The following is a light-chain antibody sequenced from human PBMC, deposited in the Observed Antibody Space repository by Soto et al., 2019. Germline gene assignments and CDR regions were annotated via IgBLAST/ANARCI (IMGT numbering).Light chain of an antibody. V-gene: IGKV3-20*01. J-gene: IGKJ1*01. CDR3: QQYDRSWT. CDR2: GAS. Sequence: EIVMTQSPATLSVSRGERATLSCRASQSVSHNYLAWYQQKPGQSPTLLIYGASSRATGIPDRFSGSGSGTDFILTISRLEPEDFAVYYCQQYDRSWTFGQGTKVHI. CDR1: QSVSHNY.